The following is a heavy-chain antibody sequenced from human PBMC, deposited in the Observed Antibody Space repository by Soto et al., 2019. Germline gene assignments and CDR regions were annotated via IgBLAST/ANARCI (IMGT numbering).Heavy chain of an antibody. V-gene: IGHV3-48*02. Sequence: ESGGGLVQPGGSLRLSCAASGFTFSSYSMNWVRQAPGKGLEWVSYISSSSSTIYYADSVKGRFTISRDNAKNSLYLQMNSLRDEDTAVYYCAREGMGELPPPFDYWGQGTLVTVSS. CDR3: AREGMGELPPPFDY. CDR2: ISSSSSTI. J-gene: IGHJ4*02. D-gene: IGHD1-26*01. CDR1: GFTFSSYS.